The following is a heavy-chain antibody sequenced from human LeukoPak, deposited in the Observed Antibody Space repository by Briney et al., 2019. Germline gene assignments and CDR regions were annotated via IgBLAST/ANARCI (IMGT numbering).Heavy chain of an antibody. D-gene: IGHD3-22*01. CDR1: GYSISSGYY. CDR3: ARVDYYSSSAPPHFDY. J-gene: IGHJ4*02. Sequence: SETLSLTCSVSGYSISSGYYWGWIRQPPGKGLEWIGSIYYSGSTYYNPSLKSRVTMSVDTSKSQFSLNLSSVTAADTAVCYCARVDYYSSSAPPHFDYWGQGTLVTVSS. CDR2: IYYSGST. V-gene: IGHV4-38-2*02.